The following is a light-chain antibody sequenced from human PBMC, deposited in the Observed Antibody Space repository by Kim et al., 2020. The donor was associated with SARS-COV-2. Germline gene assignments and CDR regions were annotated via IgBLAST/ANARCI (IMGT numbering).Light chain of an antibody. CDR1: QGISSY. CDR2: TAS. V-gene: IGKV1-9*01. Sequence: SVGDRVTITCRASQGISSYLAWYQQKPGKAPKLLIYTASTLQSGVPSRFSGSGSGTEFTLTISSLQPEDFATYYCQQLNSYPLFTFGPGTKVDIK. CDR3: QQLNSYPLFT. J-gene: IGKJ3*01.